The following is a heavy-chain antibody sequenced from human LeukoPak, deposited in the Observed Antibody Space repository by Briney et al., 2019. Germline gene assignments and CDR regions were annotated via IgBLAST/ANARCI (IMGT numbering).Heavy chain of an antibody. CDR3: ARGRITIFGVDAFDI. J-gene: IGHJ3*02. D-gene: IGHD3-3*01. V-gene: IGHV4-59*01. CDR2: IYYSGST. Sequence: SETLSLTCTVSGGSIGNYYWSWIRQPPGKGLEWIGYIYYSGSTSYNPSLKSRVTISVDTSKSQFSLKLRSVTVADTAVYYCARGRITIFGVDAFDIWGQGTMVTVSS. CDR1: GGSIGNYY.